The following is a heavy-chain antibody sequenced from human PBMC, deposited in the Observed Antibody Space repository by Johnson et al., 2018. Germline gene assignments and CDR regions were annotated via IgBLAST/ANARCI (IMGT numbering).Heavy chain of an antibody. CDR3: AKDPYRYSSGAFDI. D-gene: IGHD2-15*01. CDR1: GFTFSSYA. V-gene: IGHV3-23*04. Sequence: VRLGEGGGGVVQPGGSLRLSCAASGFTFSSYAMSWVRQAPGKGLEWVSAISGSGGSTYYADSVKGRFTISRDNSKNTLYLQMNSLRAEDTAVYYCAKDPYRYSSGAFDIWGQGTMVTVSS. J-gene: IGHJ3*02. CDR2: ISGSGGST.